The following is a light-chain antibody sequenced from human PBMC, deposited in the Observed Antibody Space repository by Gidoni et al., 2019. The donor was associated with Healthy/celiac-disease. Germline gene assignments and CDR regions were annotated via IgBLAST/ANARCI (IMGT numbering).Light chain of an antibody. CDR1: QSLVYSDGNTY. Sequence: DVVMTQSPLSLPVTLGQPASISCRSSQSLVYSDGNTYLNWFQQRPGQSPRRLIYKVSNRDSGVPDRFGGSGSGTDFTLKISRVEAEDVGVYYCMQGTHWPRTFGQGTKVEIK. J-gene: IGKJ1*01. CDR2: KVS. CDR3: MQGTHWPRT. V-gene: IGKV2-30*01.